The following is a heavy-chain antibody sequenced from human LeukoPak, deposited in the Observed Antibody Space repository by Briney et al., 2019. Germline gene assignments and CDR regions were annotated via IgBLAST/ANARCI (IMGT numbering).Heavy chain of an antibody. Sequence: PGGSLRLSCAASGFTFSSYAMNWVRQAPGKGLEWVSHISGSGISTYYADSVKGRFTISRDNSKNTLYLQMNSLRAEDTAVYYCATDLSYTSSWSDYWGQGTLVTVSS. CDR2: ISGSGIST. CDR1: GFTFSSYA. J-gene: IGHJ4*02. CDR3: ATDLSYTSSWSDY. V-gene: IGHV3-23*01. D-gene: IGHD6-13*01.